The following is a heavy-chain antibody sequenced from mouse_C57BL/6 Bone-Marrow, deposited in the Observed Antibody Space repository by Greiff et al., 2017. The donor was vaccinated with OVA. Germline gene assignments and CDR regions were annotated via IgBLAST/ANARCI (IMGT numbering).Heavy chain of an antibody. Sequence: QVQLQQPGAELVRPGTSVKLSCKASGYTFTSYWMHWVKQRPGQGLEWIGVIDPSDSYTNYNQKFQGKATLTVATSSSTAYMQLSSLTSEDTAVYYCARRDYYGSRYHFDSWGKSTTLSVSS. CDR2: IDPSDSYT. D-gene: IGHD1-1*01. V-gene: IGHV1-59*01. CDR3: ARRDYYGSRYHFDS. J-gene: IGHJ2*01. CDR1: GYTFTSYW.